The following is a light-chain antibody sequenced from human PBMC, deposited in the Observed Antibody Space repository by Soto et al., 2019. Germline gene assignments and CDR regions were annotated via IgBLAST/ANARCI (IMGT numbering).Light chain of an antibody. J-gene: IGKJ1*01. Sequence: DIQMTQSPSILSASVGDRVTITCRASQRIDTWLAWYQQKPGTAPKLLIYKATILQSGVPTRFSGSGSGTEFTLAISSLEPYDFATYYCQQYETFSPWTFGQGTKVE. CDR1: QRIDTW. CDR3: QQYETFSPWT. CDR2: KAT. V-gene: IGKV1-5*03.